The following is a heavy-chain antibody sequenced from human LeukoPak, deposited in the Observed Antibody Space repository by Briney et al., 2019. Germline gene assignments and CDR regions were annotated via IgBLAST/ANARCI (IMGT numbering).Heavy chain of an antibody. CDR2: FDPEDGET. V-gene: IGHV1-24*01. CDR1: GYTFTSYY. J-gene: IGHJ4*02. D-gene: IGHD3-9*01. CDR3: ATAETGYYSGPFDY. Sequence: VASVKVSCKASGYTFTSYYMHWVRQAPAKGLEWMGGFDPEDGETIYAQKFQGRVTMTEDTSTDTAYMELSSLRSEDTAVYYCATAETGYYSGPFDYWGQGTLVTVSS.